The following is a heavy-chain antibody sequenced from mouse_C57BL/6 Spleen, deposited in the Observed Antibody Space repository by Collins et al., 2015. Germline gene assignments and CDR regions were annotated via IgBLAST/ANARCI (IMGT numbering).Heavy chain of an antibody. CDR2: ISYSGST. D-gene: IGHD1-1*01. CDR3: ARSRLRYLVAY. Sequence: DVQLQESGPGLVKPSQSLSLTCTVTGYSITSDYAWNWIRQFPGNKLEWMGYISYSGSTSYNPSLKSRISITRDTSKNQFFLQLNSVTTEDTATYYCARSRLRYLVAYWGQGTQVTVSA. CDR1: GYSITSDYA. J-gene: IGHJ3*01. V-gene: IGHV3-2*02.